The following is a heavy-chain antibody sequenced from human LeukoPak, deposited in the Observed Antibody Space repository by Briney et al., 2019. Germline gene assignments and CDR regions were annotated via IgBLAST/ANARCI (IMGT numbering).Heavy chain of an antibody. J-gene: IGHJ4*02. CDR1: GGSISSYY. V-gene: IGHV4-4*07. CDR3: ARDRVAVAGISGFFDY. Sequence: SETLSLTCTVSGGSISSYYWSWIRQPAGKGLEWIGRIYTSGSTNYNPSLKSRVTISVDTSKNQFSLKLSSVTAADTAVYYCARDRVAVAGISGFFDYWGQGTLVTVSS. CDR2: IYTSGST. D-gene: IGHD6-19*01.